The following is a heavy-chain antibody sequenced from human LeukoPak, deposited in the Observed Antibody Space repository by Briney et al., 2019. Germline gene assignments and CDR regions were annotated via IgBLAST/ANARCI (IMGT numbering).Heavy chain of an antibody. D-gene: IGHD3-22*01. Sequence: SQTLSLTCAVSGGSISSGGYSWSWIRQPPGKGLEWIGYIYHSGSTYYNPSLRSRVTISVDTSKNQFSLKLSSVTAADTAVYYCAITYYYDSSGYREWGQGTLVTVSS. CDR1: GGSISSGGYS. J-gene: IGHJ4*02. CDR2: IYHSGST. CDR3: AITYYYDSSGYRE. V-gene: IGHV4-30-2*01.